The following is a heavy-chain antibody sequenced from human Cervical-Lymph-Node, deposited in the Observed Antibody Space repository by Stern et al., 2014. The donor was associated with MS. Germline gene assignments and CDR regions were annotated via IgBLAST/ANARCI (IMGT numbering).Heavy chain of an antibody. CDR3: AKESGYQLLLRFAY. CDR2: ISYDGSNK. CDR1: GFTFSSCG. V-gene: IGHV3-30*18. Sequence: VQLVESGGGVVQPGRSLRLSCAASGFTFSSCGMHWVRQAPGKGMGWVAVISYDGSNKYYADSVNGRCTISRDNSKNKRYLQMNSLRAEDTAVYYCAKESGYQLLLRFAYWGQGTLVTVSS. D-gene: IGHD2-2*01. J-gene: IGHJ4*02.